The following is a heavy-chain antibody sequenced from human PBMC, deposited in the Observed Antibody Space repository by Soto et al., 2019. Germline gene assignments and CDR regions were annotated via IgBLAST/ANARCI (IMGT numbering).Heavy chain of an antibody. CDR2: ILVDGRT. CDR3: AKATATGGGAFDI. V-gene: IGHV3-23*01. D-gene: IGHD2-8*02. CDR1: GFICSSYD. J-gene: IGHJ3*02. Sequence: PGGSLRLSCAASGFICSSYDMSWVRQAPGKGLEWVSTILVDGRTFYVDSVKGRFTISRDSSQNTVYLQMNSLTVGDTALYYCAKATATGGGAFDICGQGTMVTV.